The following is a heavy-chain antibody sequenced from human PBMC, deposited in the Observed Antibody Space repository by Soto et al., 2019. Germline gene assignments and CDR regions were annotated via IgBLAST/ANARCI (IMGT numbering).Heavy chain of an antibody. J-gene: IGHJ6*02. CDR1: GYTFARYA. CDR2: ISASNNNI. CDR3: ARDRSTRDTGPTGMDV. D-gene: IGHD1-1*01. Sequence: QIQVVQSGPEVREPAASVEVSCKASGYTFARYAFSWVRQAPGQGPEWMGWISASNNNIHYAQKFEGRVTMFTDTSTNTAYMQLRSLTSDDTAFYYCARDRSTRDTGPTGMDVWGQGTSVTVSS. V-gene: IGHV1-18*01.